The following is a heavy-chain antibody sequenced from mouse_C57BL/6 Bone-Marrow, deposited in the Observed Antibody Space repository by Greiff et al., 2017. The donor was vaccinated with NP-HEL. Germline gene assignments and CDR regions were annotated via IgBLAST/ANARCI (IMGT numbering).Heavy chain of an antibody. CDR3: ARGGTTVVAPDY. CDR2: IYPGGGYT. D-gene: IGHD1-1*01. J-gene: IGHJ2*01. V-gene: IGHV1-63*01. CDR1: GYTFTNYW. Sequence: VKLMESGAELVRPGTSVKMSCKASGYTFTNYWIGWAKQRPGHGLEWIGDIYPGGGYTNYNEKFKGKATLTADKSSSTAYMQFSSLTSEDSAIYYCARGGTTVVAPDYWGQGTTLTVSS.